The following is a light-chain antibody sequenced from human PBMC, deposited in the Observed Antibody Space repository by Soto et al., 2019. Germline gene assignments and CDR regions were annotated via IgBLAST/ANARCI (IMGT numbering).Light chain of an antibody. CDR1: QGISSY. J-gene: IGKJ3*01. V-gene: IGKV1-9*01. Sequence: DIQLTQSPSFLSASVGDRVTITCRASQGISSYVAWYQQKPGKAPNLLIFGASSLQSGVPSRFSGSGSGTEFTLTISSLQPEDFATYYGQQLNSYSIVTFGPGTKVDI. CDR2: GAS. CDR3: QQLNSYSIVT.